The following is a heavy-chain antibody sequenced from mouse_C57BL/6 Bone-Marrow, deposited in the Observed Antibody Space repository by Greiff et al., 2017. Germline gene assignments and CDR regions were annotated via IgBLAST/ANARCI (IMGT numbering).Heavy chain of an antibody. CDR1: GFSLTSYG. V-gene: IGHV2-2*01. D-gene: IGHD1-1*01. CDR3: ARNPPLTPVVDY. Sequence: QVQLQQSGPGLVQPSQSLSITCTVSGFSLTSYGVHWVRQSPGKGLEWLGVIWCGGSTDYNAAFISRVSISKDNAKSQVFFIMNSLQADDTAIYCCARNPPLTPVVDYWGQGSTRTVS. J-gene: IGHJ2*01. CDR2: IWCGGST.